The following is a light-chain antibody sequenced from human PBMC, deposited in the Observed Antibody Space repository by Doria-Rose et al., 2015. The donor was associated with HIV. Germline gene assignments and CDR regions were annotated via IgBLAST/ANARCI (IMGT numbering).Light chain of an antibody. CDR3: QHTYSSPPWT. Sequence: SASLGDRPTFTSRPSWTVRHYLNWFQHVPGNAPKLLIYAASRLQSGVPSRISGSGYGTDFTLTISGLQPGDFATYYCQHTYSSPPWTFGQG. V-gene: IGKV1-39*01. J-gene: IGKJ1*01. CDR2: AAS. CDR1: WTVRHY.